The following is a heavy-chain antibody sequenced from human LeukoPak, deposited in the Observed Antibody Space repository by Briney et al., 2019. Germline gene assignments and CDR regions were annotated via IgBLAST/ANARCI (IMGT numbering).Heavy chain of an antibody. J-gene: IGHJ1*01. D-gene: IGHD6-13*01. CDR1: GYTFTRYG. Sequence: ASVKVSCKAFGYTFTRYGVSWVRQAPGQGLEWIGWISGSNGNTNYAQNFQGRVTMTTDSSTSTAYMELRSLRSDDTAVYYCARDLSAAAGTSEYFQHWGQGTLVTVSS. V-gene: IGHV1-18*01. CDR3: ARDLSAAAGTSEYFQH. CDR2: ISGSNGNT.